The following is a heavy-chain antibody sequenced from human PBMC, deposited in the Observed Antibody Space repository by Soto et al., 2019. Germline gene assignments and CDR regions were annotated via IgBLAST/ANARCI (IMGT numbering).Heavy chain of an antibody. J-gene: IGHJ4*02. Sequence: EVQLLESGGGLVQPGGSLRLSCAASGFTFSTYAMGWVRQAPGKGLEWVSSIGASGTTSYADSVKGRFTISRDNSKNTLYLQMNSLRDGDTAIYYCADTWGYSSGSYYFDSWGQGTLVTVSS. V-gene: IGHV3-23*01. D-gene: IGHD6-19*01. CDR3: ADTWGYSSGSYYFDS. CDR2: IGASGTT. CDR1: GFTFSTYA.